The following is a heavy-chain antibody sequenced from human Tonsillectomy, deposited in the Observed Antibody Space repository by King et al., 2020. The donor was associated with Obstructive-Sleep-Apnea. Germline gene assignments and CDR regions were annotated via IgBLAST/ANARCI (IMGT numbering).Heavy chain of an antibody. CDR3: ARVSSSRSEGY. D-gene: IGHD6-13*01. Sequence: VQLVESGGGLVQPGGSLRLSFAASGITFRNYSMNWVRQAPGKGLEWVSYISSSGSSTYYAVSVKGRFTISRDNAKNSLYLQMNSLRAEDTAVYYCARVSSSRSEGYWGQGTLVTVSS. CDR1: GITFRNYS. J-gene: IGHJ4*02. CDR2: ISSSGSST. V-gene: IGHV3-48*04.